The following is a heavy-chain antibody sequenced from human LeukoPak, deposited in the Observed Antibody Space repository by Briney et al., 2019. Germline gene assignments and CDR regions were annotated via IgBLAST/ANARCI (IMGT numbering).Heavy chain of an antibody. CDR3: ATDLG. J-gene: IGHJ4*02. D-gene: IGHD4-17*01. Sequence: GGSLRLSCTASGFTFTSYWMHWVRQPPGKGLVWVSRVEHDGSRTAYADSVTGRFTISRDNARNMVYLQMNSLRAEDTAVYYCATDLGWGQGTLVTVSS. CDR1: GFTFTSYW. CDR2: VEHDGSRT. V-gene: IGHV3-74*01.